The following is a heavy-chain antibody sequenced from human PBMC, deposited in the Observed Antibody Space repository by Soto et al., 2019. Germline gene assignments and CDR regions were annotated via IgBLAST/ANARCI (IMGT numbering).Heavy chain of an antibody. CDR3: ARYRDYYGMDV. CDR1: GFTFDDYA. J-gene: IGHJ6*02. Sequence: SLRLSCAASGFTFDDYAMHWVRQAPGKGLEWVSGISWNSGSIGYADSVKGRFTISRDNAKNSLYLQMNSLRAEDTALYYCARYRDYYGMDVWGQGTTVTVSS. D-gene: IGHD1-1*01. CDR2: ISWNSGSI. V-gene: IGHV3-9*01.